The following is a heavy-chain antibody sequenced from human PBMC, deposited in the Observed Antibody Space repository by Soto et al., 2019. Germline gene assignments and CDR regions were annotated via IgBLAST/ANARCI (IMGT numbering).Heavy chain of an antibody. CDR1: GFTFSNYA. V-gene: IGHV3-64*04. Sequence: PGGSLRLSCSASGFTFSNYAMYWVRQAPGKGLEYVSAVSDNGGTSYYADSVKGRFTISRDNSKNTLYLQMSSLRAEDTAVYYCAKARLYYYDNSGDSYFDYWGQGTLVTVSS. CDR3: AKARLYYYDNSGDSYFDY. CDR2: VSDNGGTS. J-gene: IGHJ4*02. D-gene: IGHD3-22*01.